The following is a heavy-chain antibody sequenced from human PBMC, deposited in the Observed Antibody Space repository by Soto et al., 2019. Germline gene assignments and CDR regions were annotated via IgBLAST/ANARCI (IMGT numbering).Heavy chain of an antibody. D-gene: IGHD3-22*01. CDR2: IYYSGST. J-gene: IGHJ5*02. CDR3: ARVPYYYDSSGYYFNWFDP. CDR1: GGSISSGGYY. Sequence: SETLSLTCTVSGGSISSGGYYWSWIRQPPGKGLEWIGYIYYSGSTNYNPSLKSRVTISVDTSKNQFSLKLSSVTAADTAVYYCARVPYYYDSSGYYFNWFDPWGQGTLVTVSS. V-gene: IGHV4-61*08.